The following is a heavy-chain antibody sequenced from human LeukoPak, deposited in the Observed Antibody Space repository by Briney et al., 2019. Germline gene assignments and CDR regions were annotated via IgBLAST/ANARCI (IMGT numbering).Heavy chain of an antibody. Sequence: ASVKVSCKASGYTFTSYDINWVRQATGQGLEWMGWVNPNSGNTGYAQKFQGRVTMTRNTSISTAYMELSSLRSEDTAVYYCARVTSGWHGGNWFDPWGQGTLVTVSS. D-gene: IGHD6-19*01. J-gene: IGHJ5*02. CDR2: VNPNSGNT. V-gene: IGHV1-8*01. CDR3: ARVTSGWHGGNWFDP. CDR1: GYTFTSYD.